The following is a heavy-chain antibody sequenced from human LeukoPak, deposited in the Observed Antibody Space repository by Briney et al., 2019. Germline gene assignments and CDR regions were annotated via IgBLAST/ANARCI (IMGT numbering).Heavy chain of an antibody. V-gene: IGHV1-46*01. Sequence: GASVKVSRKASGYTFTSYFMHWVRQAPGQGLEWMGIINPSGGSTSYAQKFQGRVTMTRDTSTSMVYMELTSPRSEDTAVYYCARDPEGSGCYFDYWGQGTLVTVSS. D-gene: IGHD6-19*01. J-gene: IGHJ4*02. CDR3: ARDPEGSGCYFDY. CDR2: INPSGGST. CDR1: GYTFTSYF.